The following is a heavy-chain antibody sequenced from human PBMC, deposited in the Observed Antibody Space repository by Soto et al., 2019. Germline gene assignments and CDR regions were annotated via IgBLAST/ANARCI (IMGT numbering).Heavy chain of an antibody. D-gene: IGHD4-17*01. J-gene: IGHJ4*02. CDR3: AKDAADYGDYVDN. Sequence: EVQLVESGGGLVQPGRSLRLSCAASGFTVDDYAMHWVRQAPGQGLEWVSGISWNSGSIGYADSVKGRFTISRDNAKNSLYLQMNSLRAEDTALYYCAKDAADYGDYVDNWRQGTLVTVSA. CDR2: ISWNSGSI. CDR1: GFTVDDYA. V-gene: IGHV3-9*01.